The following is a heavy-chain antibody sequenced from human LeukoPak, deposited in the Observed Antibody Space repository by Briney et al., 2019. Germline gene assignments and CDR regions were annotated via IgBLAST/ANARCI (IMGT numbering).Heavy chain of an antibody. J-gene: IGHJ3*02. CDR2: IYYSGST. V-gene: IGHV4-31*03. Sequence: NPSETLSLTCTVSGGSISSGGYYWSWIRQHPGKGLEWIGYIYYSGSTYYNPSLKSRVTISVDTSKNQFSLKLSSVTAADTAVYYCARVATMIVVAKGAFDIWGQGTMVTVSS. CDR3: ARVATMIVVAKGAFDI. CDR1: GGSISSGGYY. D-gene: IGHD3-22*01.